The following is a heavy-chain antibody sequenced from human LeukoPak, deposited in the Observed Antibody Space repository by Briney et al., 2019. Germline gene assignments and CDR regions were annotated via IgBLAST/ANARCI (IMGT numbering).Heavy chain of an antibody. CDR1: GFTFDDYA. J-gene: IGHJ3*02. CDR3: AKDLSRVLYGPGNPRAFDI. D-gene: IGHD3-10*01. Sequence: PGGSLRLSCAASGFTFDDYAMHWVRQPPGKGLEWVSCISWSSGSIGYADSVKGRFTISRDHVKKALYLQMNSLRAEATALYYCAKDLSRVLYGPGNPRAFDIWGQGTMVTVSS. CDR2: ISWSSGSI. V-gene: IGHV3-9*01.